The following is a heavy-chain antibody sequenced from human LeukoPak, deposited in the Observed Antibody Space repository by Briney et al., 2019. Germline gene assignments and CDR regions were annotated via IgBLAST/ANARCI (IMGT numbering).Heavy chain of an antibody. CDR2: IYYSGST. D-gene: IGHD2-2*01. J-gene: IGHJ5*02. V-gene: IGHV4-59*08. CDR1: GGSISSYY. CDR3: ARLGVCSSTSCYGSWFDP. Sequence: SETLSLTCTVSGGSISSYYWSWIRQPPGKGLEWIGYIYYSGSTNYNPSLKSRVTISVDTSKNQFSLKLSSVTAADTAVYYCARLGVCSSTSCYGSWFDPWGQGTLVTVSS.